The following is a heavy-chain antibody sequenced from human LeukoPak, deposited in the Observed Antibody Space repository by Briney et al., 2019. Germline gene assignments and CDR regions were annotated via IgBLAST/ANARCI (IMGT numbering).Heavy chain of an antibody. CDR3: ASEYCSSTSCYDRYFDL. CDR2: ISYDGSNK. V-gene: IGHV3-30-3*01. CDR1: GFTFSSYA. D-gene: IGHD2-2*01. Sequence: GGSLRLSCAASGFTFSSYAMHWVRQAPGKGLEWVAVISYDGSNKYYADSVKGRFTISRDNAKNSLYLQMNSLRAEDTAVYYCASEYCSSTSCYDRYFDLWGRGTLVTVSS. J-gene: IGHJ2*01.